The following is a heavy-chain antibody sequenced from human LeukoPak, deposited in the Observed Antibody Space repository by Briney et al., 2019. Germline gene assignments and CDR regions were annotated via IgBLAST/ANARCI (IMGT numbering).Heavy chain of an antibody. V-gene: IGHV4-59*08. J-gene: IGHJ4*02. D-gene: IGHD4/OR15-4a*01. CDR3: AGAPNLYYFDY. Sequence: SETLSLTCTVSGGSISSHYWSWIRQPPGKGLEWIGHIYYSGTTNYNPSLKSRVTISVDTSKNQFSLKVSPVTAADTAVYHCAGAPNLYYFDYWGQGTLVTVSS. CDR2: IYYSGTT. CDR1: GGSISSHY.